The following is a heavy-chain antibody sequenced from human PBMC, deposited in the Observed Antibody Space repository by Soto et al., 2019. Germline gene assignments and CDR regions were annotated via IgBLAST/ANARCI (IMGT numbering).Heavy chain of an antibody. D-gene: IGHD2-15*01. CDR2: ISNNGKNT. V-gene: IGHV3-64D*06. CDR1: GLTFSSYA. CDR3: ANDYVNGGSDY. Sequence: PGGSLRLSCSASGLTFSSYAIHWVRLPPGNGLEYFSVISNNGKNTYYAESVKGRFIISRDNFKNTLFLQMSSLRADDTAVYYCANDYVNGGSDYWCLGT. J-gene: IGHJ4*02.